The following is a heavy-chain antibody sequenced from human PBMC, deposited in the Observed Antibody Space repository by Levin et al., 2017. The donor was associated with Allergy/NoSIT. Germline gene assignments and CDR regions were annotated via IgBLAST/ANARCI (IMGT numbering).Heavy chain of an antibody. CDR1: GFTFSSYS. V-gene: IGHV3-21*01. CDR3: ARDQRSGWEIGVKWFDP. J-gene: IGHJ5*02. D-gene: IGHD6-19*01. Sequence: GGSLRLSCAASGFTFSSYSMNWVRQAPGKGLEWVSSISSSSSYIYYADSVKGRFTISRDNAKNSLYLQMNSLRAEDTAVYYCARDQRSGWEIGVKWFDPWGQGTLVTVSS. CDR2: ISSSSSYI.